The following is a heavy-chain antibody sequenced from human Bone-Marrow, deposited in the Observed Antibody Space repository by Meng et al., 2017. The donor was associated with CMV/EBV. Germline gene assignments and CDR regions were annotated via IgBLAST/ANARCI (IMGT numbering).Heavy chain of an antibody. J-gene: IGHJ6*02. CDR3: VKDMYGGVDYDYLSDYTMDV. CDR1: GFTFSDSA. CDR2: IRSKANSYET. Sequence: GESLKISCAASGFTFSDSAIHWVRQASGKGLEWVGRIRSKANSYETAYAASVKGRFIISRGDSKNTAYLQMNSLRTEDTAVYYCVKDMYGGVDYDYLSDYTMDVWGQGTTVTVSS. V-gene: IGHV3-73*01. D-gene: IGHD3-16*01.